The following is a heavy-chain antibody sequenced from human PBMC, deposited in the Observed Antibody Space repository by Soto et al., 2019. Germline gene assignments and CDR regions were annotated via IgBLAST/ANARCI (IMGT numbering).Heavy chain of an antibody. CDR1: GGSFSGYY. V-gene: IGHV4-34*01. CDR3: ARGHNAVPAAKITMVRGIWSDY. Sequence: SETLSLTCAVYGGSFSGYYWSWIRQPPGKGLEWIGEINHSGSTNYNPSLKSRVTISVDTSTIQFSLKLSSVTAADTAVYYCARGHNAVPAAKITMVRGIWSDYWGQGTLVTVSS. J-gene: IGHJ4*02. D-gene: IGHD3-10*01. CDR2: INHSGST.